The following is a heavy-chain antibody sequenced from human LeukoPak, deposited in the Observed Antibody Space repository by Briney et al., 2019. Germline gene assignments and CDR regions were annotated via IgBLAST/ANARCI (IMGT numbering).Heavy chain of an antibody. V-gene: IGHV4-39*01. CDR2: LYYSGTT. D-gene: IGHD6-13*01. Sequence: SETLSLTCSVSGDSISSGNYYWGWIRQPPGKGLEWIGNLYYSGTTYYNPSFKSRVTISVDTSKNQFSLKLSSVTAADTAIYYCASDRSSWNPGAPYWGQGTLVTVSS. J-gene: IGHJ4*02. CDR3: ASDRSSWNPGAPY. CDR1: GDSISSGNYY.